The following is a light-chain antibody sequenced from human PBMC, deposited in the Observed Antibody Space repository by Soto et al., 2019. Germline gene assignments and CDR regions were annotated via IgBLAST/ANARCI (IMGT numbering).Light chain of an antibody. J-gene: IGKJ5*01. CDR3: QQYNTYAT. CDR1: QNIRNL. CDR2: DAS. V-gene: IGKV1-5*01. Sequence: DIHLTQSPSTLSVAVVDIVTITCRASQNIRNLLAWYQQKPGKAPKPLIYDASTLKTGVPSRFSGSGSGSEFNFTITGLQPDDFATYFCQQYNTYATFGQGTRLEIK.